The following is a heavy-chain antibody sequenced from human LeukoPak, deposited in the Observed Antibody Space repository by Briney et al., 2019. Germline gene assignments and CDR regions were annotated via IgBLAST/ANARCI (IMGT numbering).Heavy chain of an antibody. CDR1: GYTFTSYG. Sequence: SVKVSCKASGYTFTSYGISWVRQAPGQGLEWMGRILPLVGRLHYAQKFQGRFTLTADKSTTTVYMELSSLRSEDTAVYYCVRSGYDYDWFDPWGQGTLVTVSS. D-gene: IGHD5-12*01. J-gene: IGHJ5*02. CDR2: ILPLVGRL. V-gene: IGHV1-69*04. CDR3: VRSGYDYDWFDP.